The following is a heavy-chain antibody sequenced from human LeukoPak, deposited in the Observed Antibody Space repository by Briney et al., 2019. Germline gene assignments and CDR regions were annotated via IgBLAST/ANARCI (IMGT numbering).Heavy chain of an antibody. CDR3: ARGLLWFGDRGIWFDP. CDR1: GFNFNNYD. Sequence: PGGSLRLSCVASGFNFNNYDLHWVRQAPGKGLEWVANIKQDGSEKYYVDSVKGRFTISRDNAKNSLYLQMNSLRAEDTAVYYCARGLLWFGDRGIWFDPWGQGTLVTVSS. V-gene: IGHV3-7*01. CDR2: IKQDGSEK. D-gene: IGHD3-10*01. J-gene: IGHJ5*02.